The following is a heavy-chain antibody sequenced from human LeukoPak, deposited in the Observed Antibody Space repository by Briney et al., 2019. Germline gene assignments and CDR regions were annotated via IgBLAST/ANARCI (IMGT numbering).Heavy chain of an antibody. J-gene: IGHJ3*02. CDR1: GFTVSSNY. Sequence: GGSLRLSCAASGFTVSSNYMSWVRQAPGKGLEWVSVIYSGGSTYYADSVKGRFTISRDNSKNTLYLQMNSLRAEDTAVYYCARDPMRKYYGGAFDIWGQGTMVTVSS. CDR3: ARDPMRKYYGGAFDI. V-gene: IGHV3-66*01. D-gene: IGHD4-17*01. CDR2: IYSGGST.